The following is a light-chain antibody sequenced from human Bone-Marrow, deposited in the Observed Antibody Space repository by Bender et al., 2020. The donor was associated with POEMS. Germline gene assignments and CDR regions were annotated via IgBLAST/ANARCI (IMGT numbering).Light chain of an antibody. V-gene: IGLV1-44*01. CDR1: SSNIGAHA. J-gene: IGLJ2*01. Sequence: QSVLTQPHSASGTPGQRVTISCSGGSSNIGAHAVNWYQHLPGTAPKLLIYPSHRRPSEVPDRFSGSRSGTSASLAISGLQADDEADYYCQSLDGSLGDYVVFGGGTKVTVL. CDR2: PSH. CDR3: QSLDGSLGDYVV.